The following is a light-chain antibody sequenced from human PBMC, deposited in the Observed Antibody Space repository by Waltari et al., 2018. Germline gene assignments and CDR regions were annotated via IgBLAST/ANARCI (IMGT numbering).Light chain of an antibody. CDR3: MQALQTPVT. J-gene: IGKJ2*01. Sequence: DIVMTQSPLSLPVTPGEPASISCRSSQSLLHNNGDNYLDWYLQKPGQSPQLLIYLGSNRASGVPDRFSGSGSGTDFTLKISRVEAEDVGVYYCMQALQTPVTFGQGTKLKIK. V-gene: IGKV2-28*01. CDR1: QSLLHNNGDNY. CDR2: LGS.